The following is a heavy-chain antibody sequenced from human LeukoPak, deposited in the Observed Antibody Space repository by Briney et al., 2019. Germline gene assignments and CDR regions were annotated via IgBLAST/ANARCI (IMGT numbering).Heavy chain of an antibody. CDR2: IYYSGST. J-gene: IGHJ4*02. CDR1: GGSISSSSYY. CDR3: ASIGLLWFGEDY. D-gene: IGHD3-10*01. V-gene: IGHV4-39*01. Sequence: PSETLSLTCTVSGGSISSSSYYWGWIRQPPGKGLERIGSIYYSGSTYYNPSLKSRVTISVDTSKNQFSLKLSSVTAADTAVYYCASIGLLWFGEDYWGQGTLVTVSS.